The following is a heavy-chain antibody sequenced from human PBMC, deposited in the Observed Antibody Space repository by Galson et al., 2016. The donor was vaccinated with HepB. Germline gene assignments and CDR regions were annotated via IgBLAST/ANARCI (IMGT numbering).Heavy chain of an antibody. CDR1: GDSISSSNYY. CDR2: IYYSGST. Sequence: ETLSLTCTVSGDSISSSNYYWGWIRQPPRKGLEWIGSIYYSGSTYYNPSLKSRFTISVDTSRKQFYLRLNSVTAAETAVYYCARHDTMVQGGYYGMDVWGQGTTVTVSS. J-gene: IGHJ6*02. CDR3: ARHDTMVQGGYYGMDV. D-gene: IGHD3-10*01. V-gene: IGHV4-39*01.